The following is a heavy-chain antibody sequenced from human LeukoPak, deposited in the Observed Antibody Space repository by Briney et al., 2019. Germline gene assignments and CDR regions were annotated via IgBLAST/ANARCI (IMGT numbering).Heavy chain of an antibody. Sequence: PGGSLRLSCSASGFTFSSYAMHWVRQAPGKGLEYVSAISSNGGSTYYANSVKGRFTISRDNSQNTLYLQMGSLRAEDMAVYYCARLRVGAFDIWGQGTMVTVSS. CDR3: ARLRVGAFDI. CDR2: ISSNGGST. D-gene: IGHD1-26*01. CDR1: GFTFSSYA. J-gene: IGHJ3*02. V-gene: IGHV3-64*01.